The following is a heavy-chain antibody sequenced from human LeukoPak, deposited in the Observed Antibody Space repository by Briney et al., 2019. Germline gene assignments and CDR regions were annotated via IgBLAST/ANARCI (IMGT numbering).Heavy chain of an antibody. CDR1: GFTFSSYA. CDR3: AKSFYYDSSGYFGYYYDYYYMDV. D-gene: IGHD3-22*01. J-gene: IGHJ6*03. Sequence: GGSLRLSCAASGFTFSSYAMSWVRQAPGKGLEWVSAISGSGGSTYYADSVKGRFTISRDNSKNTLYLQMNSLRVEDTAVYYCAKSFYYDSSGYFGYYYDYYYMDVWGKGTTVTVSS. CDR2: ISGSGGST. V-gene: IGHV3-23*01.